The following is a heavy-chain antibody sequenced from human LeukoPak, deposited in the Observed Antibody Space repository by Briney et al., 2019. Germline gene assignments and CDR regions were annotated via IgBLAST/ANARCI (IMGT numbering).Heavy chain of an antibody. V-gene: IGHV4-4*07. CDR3: ASPSGSGWYNAFDI. CDR2: IYTSGNT. CDR1: GVSISTYY. Sequence: SETLSLTCTVSGVSISTYYWSWIRQPAGKGLEWIGRIYTSGNTNYNPSLKSRVTMSVDTSKNHFSLKLSSVTAADTAVYYCASPSGSGWYNAFDIWGQGTMVTVSS. J-gene: IGHJ3*02. D-gene: IGHD6-19*01.